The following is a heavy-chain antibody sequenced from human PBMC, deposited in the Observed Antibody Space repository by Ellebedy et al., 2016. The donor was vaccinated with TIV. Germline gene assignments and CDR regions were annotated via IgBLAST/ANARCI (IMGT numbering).Heavy chain of an antibody. Sequence: GESLKISCSGSGFTFSTYAMHWVRQAPGKGLEYVSAIRRNGGSTYYADSVKGRFTISRDNSKNTMYLQMSSLRAEDTAVYYCAKETTELTATTLYWGQGTLVTVSS. CDR3: AKETTELTATTLY. CDR1: GFTFSTYA. V-gene: IGHV3-64D*09. CDR2: IRRNGGST. J-gene: IGHJ4*02. D-gene: IGHD1-1*01.